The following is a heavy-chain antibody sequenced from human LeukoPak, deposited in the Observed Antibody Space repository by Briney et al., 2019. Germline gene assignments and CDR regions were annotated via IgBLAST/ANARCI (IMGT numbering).Heavy chain of an antibody. Sequence: SVKVSCKASGGTFSSYAISWVRQAPGQGLEWMGGIIPIFGTANYAQKFQGRVTITTDESTSTAYMELSSLRSEDTAVYYCARGPFTMVRGVIIIGAFDIWGQGTMVAVSS. CDR2: IIPIFGTA. CDR3: ARGPFTMVRGVIIIGAFDI. D-gene: IGHD3-10*01. V-gene: IGHV1-69*05. J-gene: IGHJ3*02. CDR1: GGTFSSYA.